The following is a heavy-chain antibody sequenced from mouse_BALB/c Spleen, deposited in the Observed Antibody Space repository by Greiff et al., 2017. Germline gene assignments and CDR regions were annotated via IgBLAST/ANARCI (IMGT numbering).Heavy chain of an antibody. Sequence: EVNLVESGGGLVQPGGSLKLSCAASGFTFSSYGMSWVRQTPDKRLELVATINSNGGSTYYPDSVKGRFTISRDNAKNTLYLPMSSLKSEDTAMYYCARDVAWFAYWGQGTLVTVSA. CDR2: INSNGGST. V-gene: IGHV5-6-3*01. J-gene: IGHJ3*01. CDR3: ARDVAWFAY. CDR1: GFTFSSYG.